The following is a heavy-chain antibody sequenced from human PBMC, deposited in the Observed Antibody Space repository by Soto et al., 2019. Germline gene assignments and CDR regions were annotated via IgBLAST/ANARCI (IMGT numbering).Heavy chain of an antibody. CDR1: GGSISSYY. CDR2: INHSGST. V-gene: IGHV4-34*01. J-gene: IGHJ6*03. CDR3: ARGLPYYYYYYMDV. Sequence: PSETLSLTCTVSGGSISSYYWSWIRQPPGKGLEWIGEINHSGSTNYNPSLKSRVTISVDTSKNQFSLKLSSVTAADTAVYYCARGLPYYYYYYMDVWGKGTTVTVSS.